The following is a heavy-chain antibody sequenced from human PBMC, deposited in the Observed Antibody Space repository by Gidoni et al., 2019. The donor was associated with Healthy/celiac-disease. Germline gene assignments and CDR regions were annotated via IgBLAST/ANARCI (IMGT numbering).Heavy chain of an antibody. J-gene: IGHJ4*02. CDR1: GGSIRSSSYY. CDR2: IYYSGST. Sequence: QLQLQESGPGLVKPSETLSLTCTVSGGSIRSSSYYWGWIRQPPGKGLEWIGSIYYSGSTYYNPSLKSRVTISVDTSKNQFSLKLSSVTAADTAVYYCARLYSYGYRFDYWGQGTLVTVSS. CDR3: ARLYSYGYRFDY. V-gene: IGHV4-39*01. D-gene: IGHD5-18*01.